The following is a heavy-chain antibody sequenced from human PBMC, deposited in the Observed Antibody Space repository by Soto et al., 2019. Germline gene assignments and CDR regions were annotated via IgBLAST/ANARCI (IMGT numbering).Heavy chain of an antibody. CDR2: IKQDGTEK. CDR1: GFTFGSYW. J-gene: IGHJ2*01. D-gene: IGHD2-2*01. V-gene: IGHV3-7*03. CDR3: ARFATSPFDYWYFDL. Sequence: EVQLVESGGGLVQPGGSLRRSCAASGFTFGSYWMSWVRQAPGKGLEWVANIKQDGTEKYYVDSVKGRFTISGDNAKNSLYLQMHSLRAEDTAVYYCARFATSPFDYWYFDLWGRGALVTVSS.